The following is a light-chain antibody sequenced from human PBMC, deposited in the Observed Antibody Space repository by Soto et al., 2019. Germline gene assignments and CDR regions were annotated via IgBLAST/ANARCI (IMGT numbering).Light chain of an antibody. J-gene: IGLJ1*01. Sequence: QSVLTQPPSASGTPGQRVTVSCSGSSSNIGTTIVTWYQQLPGTAPKLLIYRDDQRPAGVPDRLSGSKSGTSGSLAISGLQSEDEADYYCAAWDDSLNGFVFGSGTKLTVL. V-gene: IGLV1-44*01. CDR1: SSNIGTTI. CDR3: AAWDDSLNGFV. CDR2: RDD.